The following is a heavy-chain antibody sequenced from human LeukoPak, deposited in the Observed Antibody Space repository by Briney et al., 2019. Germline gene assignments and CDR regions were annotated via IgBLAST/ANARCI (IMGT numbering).Heavy chain of an antibody. CDR3: AKTMPQGPSPSYIDV. CDR1: GDSISSDY. CDR2: IFYSGTT. J-gene: IGHJ6*03. D-gene: IGHD1-14*01. Sequence: PSETLSLTCNVSGDSISSDYWSWNRQPPGKSLEWIGFIFYSGTTNYNPSLQSRVTISVDTSKNQFSLKLSSVTAADTAVYYCAKTMPQGPSPSYIDVLGKGITVTVSS. V-gene: IGHV4-59*08.